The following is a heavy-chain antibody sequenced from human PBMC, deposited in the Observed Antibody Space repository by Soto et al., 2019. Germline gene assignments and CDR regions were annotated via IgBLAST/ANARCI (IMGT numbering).Heavy chain of an antibody. D-gene: IGHD3-22*01. V-gene: IGHV5-51*01. J-gene: IGHJ4*02. Sequence: GESLKISCRTSGYRFTSYWIAWVRQMPGKGLEWMGIIFPSDSDTRYSPSFQGQVTISADRSTSTVFLQWASLKASDTAMYYCARQIYDSDTGPNFQYYFDSWGQGTPVT. CDR2: IFPSDSDT. CDR1: GYRFTSYW. CDR3: ARQIYDSDTGPNFQYYFDS.